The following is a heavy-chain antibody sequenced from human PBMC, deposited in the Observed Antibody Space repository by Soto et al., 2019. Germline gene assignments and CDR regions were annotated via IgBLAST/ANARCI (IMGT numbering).Heavy chain of an antibody. D-gene: IGHD2-21*02. Sequence: EVQLVESGGGLVQPGGSLRLSCAGFTVSSNFMPWVRQAPGKGLEWVSITYGGGSPYYADSVKGRFTISRDNSKNTLYLQMNSLRAEDTAVYYCARGKVTYYCDYWGQGTLVTVSS. CDR1: FTVSSNF. V-gene: IGHV3-66*01. CDR3: ARGKVTYYCDY. J-gene: IGHJ4*02. CDR2: TYGGGSP.